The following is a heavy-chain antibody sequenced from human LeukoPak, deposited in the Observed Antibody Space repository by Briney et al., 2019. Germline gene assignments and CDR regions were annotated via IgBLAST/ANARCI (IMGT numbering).Heavy chain of an antibody. Sequence: GGSLRLSCVGSGFTFSSYWMLWVRQAPGKGLVWVSRINTDGSTASYADSVKGRSTFSRDNAKNTLYLQMNSLRAEDTAVYYCTRYLSGGFDSWGQGTLVTVSS. CDR3: TRYLSGGFDS. CDR2: INTDGSTA. D-gene: IGHD2-15*01. CDR1: GFTFSSYW. J-gene: IGHJ4*02. V-gene: IGHV3-74*01.